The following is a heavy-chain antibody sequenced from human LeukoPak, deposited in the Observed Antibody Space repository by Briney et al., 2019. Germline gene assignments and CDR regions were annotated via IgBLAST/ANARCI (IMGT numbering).Heavy chain of an antibody. D-gene: IGHD5-18*01. J-gene: IGHJ4*02. Sequence: HPGGSLRLSCAASGFTFSSYAMSWVRQAPGKGLEWVSAISGSGGSTYYADSVKGRFTISRDNSKNTLYLQMNSLRAEDTAVYYCAAHARYSYGVPYYFDYWGQGTLVTVSS. CDR1: GFTFSSYA. V-gene: IGHV3-23*01. CDR2: ISGSGGST. CDR3: AAHARYSYGVPYYFDY.